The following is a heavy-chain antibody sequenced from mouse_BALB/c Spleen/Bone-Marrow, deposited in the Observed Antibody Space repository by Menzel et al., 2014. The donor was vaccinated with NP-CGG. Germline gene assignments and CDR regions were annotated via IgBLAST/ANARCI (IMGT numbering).Heavy chain of an antibody. CDR2: TSSGGSYT. J-gene: IGHJ3*01. V-gene: IGHV5-6-4*01. Sequence: EVQGVESGGGLVKPGGSLKLSCAASGFTFSSYTKSWVRQTPEKRLEWVATTSSGGSYTYYPDSVKGRFTISRDNAKNTLYLQMSSLKSEDTAMYYCTRDDYDGAWFAYWGQGTLVTVSA. D-gene: IGHD2-4*01. CDR1: GFTFSSYT. CDR3: TRDDYDGAWFAY.